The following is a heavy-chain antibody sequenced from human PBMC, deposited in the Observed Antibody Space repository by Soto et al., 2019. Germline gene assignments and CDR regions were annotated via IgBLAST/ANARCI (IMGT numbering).Heavy chain of an antibody. Sequence: PSETLSLTCAVYGGSFSGYYLSWIRQPPGKGLEWIGEINHSGSTNYNPSLKSRVTISVDTSKNQFSLKLSSVTAADTAVYYCARGRWLRSSFDYWGQGTLVTVSS. V-gene: IGHV4-34*01. CDR2: INHSGST. J-gene: IGHJ4*02. D-gene: IGHD5-12*01. CDR3: ARGRWLRSSFDY. CDR1: GGSFSGYY.